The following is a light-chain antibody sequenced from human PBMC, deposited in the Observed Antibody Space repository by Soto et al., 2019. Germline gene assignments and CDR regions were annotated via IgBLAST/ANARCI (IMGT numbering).Light chain of an antibody. Sequence: DIVLTQSPATLSLSPGERATLYCGASQRVGGGFLAWYKQKPGLAPRLILYDTSFRATGIPDRFSGSGSGTDFTLTIRRLDPEDFAVDYCQHYGSSPSFGQGTKVDIK. J-gene: IGKJ1*01. V-gene: IGKV3D-20*01. CDR1: QRVGGGF. CDR3: QHYGSSPS. CDR2: DTS.